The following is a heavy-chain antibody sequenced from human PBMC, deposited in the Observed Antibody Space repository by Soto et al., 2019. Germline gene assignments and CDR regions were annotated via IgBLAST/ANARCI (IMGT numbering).Heavy chain of an antibody. Sequence: EVQLLESGGGLVQPGGSLRLSCAASGFTFSNYWMHWVRPAPGKELVWVSRISSDGSITNDADSVKDRFTIYRDNAKNTLYLQMTSLRVEDTAVYYCARDPRSSSYFDYWGQGTLVTVCS. D-gene: IGHD2-2*01. J-gene: IGHJ4*02. CDR3: ARDPRSSSYFDY. CDR2: ISSDGSIT. V-gene: IGHV3-74*01. CDR1: GFTFSNYW.